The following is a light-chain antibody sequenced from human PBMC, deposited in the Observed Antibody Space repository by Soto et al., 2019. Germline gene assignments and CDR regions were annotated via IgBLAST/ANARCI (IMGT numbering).Light chain of an antibody. Sequence: EIVLTQSPGTLSLSPGERATLSCRASQSVSSYYLAWYQQKPGQAPRLLIHGASTRATGFPARFSGSGSGTDFTLTISRLEPEDFAVYYCQQYGSSPTTFGQGTKVDIK. CDR3: QQYGSSPTT. CDR1: QSVSSYY. V-gene: IGKV3-20*01. CDR2: GAS. J-gene: IGKJ1*01.